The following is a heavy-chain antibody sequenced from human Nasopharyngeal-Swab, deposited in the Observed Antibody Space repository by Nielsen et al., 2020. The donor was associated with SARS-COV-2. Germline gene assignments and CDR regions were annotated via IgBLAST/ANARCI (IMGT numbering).Heavy chain of an antibody. V-gene: IGHV3-21*01. D-gene: IGHD5-12*01. CDR2: SSSSRSYR. J-gene: IGHJ4*02. Sequence: ERQTPGKGLEWVSSSSSSRSYRYHADSEKGRVSISRDNAKNSLYLQMNSLRAEDTAVYYCASLGVATFKPDYWGQGTLVTVSS. CDR3: ASLGVATFKPDY.